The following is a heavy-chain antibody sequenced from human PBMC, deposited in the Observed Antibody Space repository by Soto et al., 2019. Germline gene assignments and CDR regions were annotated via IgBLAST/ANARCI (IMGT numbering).Heavy chain of an antibody. D-gene: IGHD5-18*01. CDR2: IDWDDDK. V-gene: IGHV2-70*11. J-gene: IGHJ6*02. CDR1: GGSISSYY. CDR3: ARILYNYGNYYYYGMDV. Sequence: TLSLTCTVSGGSISSYYWSWIRQPPGKGLEWLARIDWDDDKYYSTSLKTRLTISKDTSKNQVVLTMTNMDPVDTATYYCARILYNYGNYYYYGMDVWGQGTTVTVSS.